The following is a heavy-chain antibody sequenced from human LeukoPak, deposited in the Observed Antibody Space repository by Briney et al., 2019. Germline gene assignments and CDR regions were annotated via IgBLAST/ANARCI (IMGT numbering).Heavy chain of an antibody. CDR2: IYYSGST. D-gene: IGHD3-16*01. Sequence: PGGSLRLSCAASGFTFSDYYMSWIRQAPGKGLEWIGYIYYSGSTNYNPSLKSRVTISVDTSKNQISLKLSSVTAADTAVYYCARDAIQGGPVWYFDLWGRGTLVTVSS. J-gene: IGHJ2*01. V-gene: IGHV4-59*01. CDR3: ARDAIQGGPVWYFDL. CDR1: GFTFSDYY.